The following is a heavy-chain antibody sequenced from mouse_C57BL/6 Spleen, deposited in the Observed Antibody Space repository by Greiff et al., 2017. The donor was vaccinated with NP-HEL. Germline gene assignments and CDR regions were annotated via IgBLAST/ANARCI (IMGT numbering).Heavy chain of an antibody. Sequence: VQLKESGAELVRPGASVKLSCTASGFNIKDDYMHWVKQRPEQGLEWIGWIDPENGDTEYASKFQGKATITADTSSNTAYLQLSSLTSEDTAVYYCTTYHGYGGFAYWGQGTLVTVSA. D-gene: IGHD2-3*01. J-gene: IGHJ3*01. CDR2: IDPENGDT. CDR1: GFNIKDDY. V-gene: IGHV14-4*01. CDR3: TTYHGYGGFAY.